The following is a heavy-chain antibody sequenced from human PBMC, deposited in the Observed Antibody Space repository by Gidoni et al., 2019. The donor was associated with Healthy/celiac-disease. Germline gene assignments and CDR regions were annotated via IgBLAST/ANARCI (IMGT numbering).Heavy chain of an antibody. CDR1: GGTFSSYA. CDR2: IIPIFGTA. D-gene: IGHD2-2*01. CDR3: ARGGKYCSSTSCYVYYYYGMDV. V-gene: IGHV1-69*01. Sequence: VQSQVQLVQSGAEVKVSCKASGGTFSSYAISWVRQAPGQGLEWMGGIIPIFGTANYAQKFQGRVTITADESTSTAYMELSSLRSEDTAVYYCARGGKYCSSTSCYVYYYYGMDVWGQGTTVTVSS. J-gene: IGHJ6*02.